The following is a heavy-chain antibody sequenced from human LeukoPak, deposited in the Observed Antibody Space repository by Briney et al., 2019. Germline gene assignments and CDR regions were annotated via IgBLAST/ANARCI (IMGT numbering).Heavy chain of an antibody. V-gene: IGHV4-34*01. Sequence: SETLSLTCAVYGGSFSGYYWSWIRQPPGKGLEWIGEINHSGITNYNPSLKSRVTISVDTSKNQFSLKLSSVTAADTAVYYCARDFDTSGYFHAFDIWGQGTMVTVSS. CDR1: GGSFSGYY. D-gene: IGHD3-22*01. CDR2: INHSGIT. J-gene: IGHJ3*02. CDR3: ARDFDTSGYFHAFDI.